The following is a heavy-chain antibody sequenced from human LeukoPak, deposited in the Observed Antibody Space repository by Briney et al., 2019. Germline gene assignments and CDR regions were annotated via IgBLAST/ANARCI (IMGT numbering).Heavy chain of an antibody. V-gene: IGHV3-15*01. Sequence: GGSLRLSCAASGFTFTDAWMTWVRQAPGKGLEWVGRIKSKIDGTIDYAAPVKGRFTISRDDSKNTVYLQTNTLKTDDTAVYYCAWSGFNWFGTWGQGTLVTVSS. J-gene: IGHJ5*02. D-gene: IGHD3-3*01. CDR1: GFTFTDAW. CDR3: AWSGFNWFGT. CDR2: IKSKIDGTI.